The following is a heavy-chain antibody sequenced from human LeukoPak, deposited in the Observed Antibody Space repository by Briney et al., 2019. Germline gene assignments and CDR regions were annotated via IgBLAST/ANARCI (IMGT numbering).Heavy chain of an antibody. CDR2: ISSSISYI. CDR1: GFTFSSYS. V-gene: IGHV3-21*01. D-gene: IGHD3-10*01. Sequence: GGSLRLSCAASGFTFSSYSMNWVRQAPGKGLEWVSSISSSISYIYYADSVKGRFTISRDNAKNSLYLQMNSLRAEDTAVYYCARDTRGRYMDVWGKGTTVTVSS. J-gene: IGHJ6*03. CDR3: ARDTRGRYMDV.